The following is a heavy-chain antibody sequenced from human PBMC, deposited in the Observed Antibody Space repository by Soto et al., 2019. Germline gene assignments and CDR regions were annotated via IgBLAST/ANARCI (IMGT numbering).Heavy chain of an antibody. CDR2: SSSGGIT. J-gene: IGHJ4*02. V-gene: IGHV4-59*07. D-gene: IGHD3-3*01. CDR1: GGSISDYY. Sequence: QVQLQESGPGLVKPSDTLSLTCRVSGGSISDYYWSWIRQSPEKGLEYIAYSSSGGITNLNGALNGRVTMSIDTSKNQFSLKATSLTAADTSVYDCARARKATYITGGFDSWGQGTLVTVSS. CDR3: ARARKATYITGGFDS.